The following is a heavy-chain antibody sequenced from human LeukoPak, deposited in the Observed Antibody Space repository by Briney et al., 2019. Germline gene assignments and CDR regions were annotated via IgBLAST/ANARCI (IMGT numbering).Heavy chain of an antibody. V-gene: IGHV3-33*06. Sequence: GGSLRLSCAASGFTFSSYGMHWVRQAPGKGLEWVAVIWYDGSNKYYADSVKGRFTISRDNCENTLYMHMNRLRAEDTAVYYCAKTGTPEMCSGGSCYQYYFDYWGQGTLVTVSS. J-gene: IGHJ4*02. CDR3: AKTGTPEMCSGGSCYQYYFDY. CDR2: IWYDGSNK. D-gene: IGHD2-15*01. CDR1: GFTFSSYG.